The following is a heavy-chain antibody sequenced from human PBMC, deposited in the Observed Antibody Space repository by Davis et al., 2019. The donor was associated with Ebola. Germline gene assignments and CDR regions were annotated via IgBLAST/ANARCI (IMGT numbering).Heavy chain of an antibody. CDR3: ARVIHVVPAALGWFNP. D-gene: IGHD2-2*01. CDR1: GYTFTSYG. Sequence: ASVKVSCKASGYTFTSYGISWVRQATGQGLEWMGWMNPNSGNTGYAQKFQGRVTMTRNTSISTAYMELSSLRSEDTAVYYCARVIHVVPAALGWFNPWGQGTLVTVSS. CDR2: MNPNSGNT. V-gene: IGHV1-8*02. J-gene: IGHJ5*02.